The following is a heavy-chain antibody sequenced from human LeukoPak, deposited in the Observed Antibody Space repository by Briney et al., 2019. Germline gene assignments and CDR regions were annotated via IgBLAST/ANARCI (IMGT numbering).Heavy chain of an antibody. V-gene: IGHV1-69*06. CDR3: ASRWFGEILTGYYYYGMDV. D-gene: IGHD3-10*01. CDR2: IIPIFGTA. J-gene: IGHJ6*04. CDR1: GGTVSSYA. Sequence: WASVKVSCKASGGTVSSYAISWVRQAPGQGLEWMGGIIPIFGTANYAQKFQGRVTITADKSTSTAYMELSSLRSEDTAVYYCASRWFGEILTGYYYYGMDVWGKGTTVTVSS.